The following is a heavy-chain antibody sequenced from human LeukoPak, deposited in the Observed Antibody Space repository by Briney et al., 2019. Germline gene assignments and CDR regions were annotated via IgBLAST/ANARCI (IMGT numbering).Heavy chain of an antibody. CDR2: INPNSGGT. D-gene: IGHD6-19*01. Sequence: RRASVKVSCKASGYTFNGYYIHWVRQAPGQGLEWMGWINPNSGGTNSAQKFQGRVTMTRDTSISTAYMELSRLRSDDTAVYYCARVGSDSSGWRRFDYWGQGTLVTVSS. CDR3: ARVGSDSSGWRRFDY. CDR1: GYTFNGYY. V-gene: IGHV1-2*02. J-gene: IGHJ4*02.